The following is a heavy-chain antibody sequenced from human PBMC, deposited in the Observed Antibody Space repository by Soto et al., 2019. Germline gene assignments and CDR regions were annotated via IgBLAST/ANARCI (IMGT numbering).Heavy chain of an antibody. V-gene: IGHV3-7*01. CDR2: IKQDGSEK. CDR3: ARDSPETTYYDILTGYSWRQNAFDI. J-gene: IGHJ3*02. CDR1: GFTFSSYW. Sequence: PGGSLRLSCAASGFTFSSYWMSWVRQAPGKGLEWVANIKQDGSEKYYVDSVKGRFTISRDNAKNSLYLQMNSLRAEDTAVYYCARDSPETTYYDILTGYSWRQNAFDIWGQGTMVTVSS. D-gene: IGHD3-9*01.